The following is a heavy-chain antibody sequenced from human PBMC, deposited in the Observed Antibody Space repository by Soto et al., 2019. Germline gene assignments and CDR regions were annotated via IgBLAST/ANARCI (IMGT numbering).Heavy chain of an antibody. V-gene: IGHV3-30-3*01. CDR1: GFTFTHYA. CDR3: ARESERGGYFDY. CDR2: ISYDGGTK. J-gene: IGHJ4*02. D-gene: IGHD3-10*01. Sequence: PGGSLRLSCAASGFTFTHYAMHWVRQAPGKGLEWVAVISYDGGTKYYADSVKGRLTISRDNSKNTLFLQMDSLIPEDTAVYFCARESERGGYFDYWGQGTLVTVSS.